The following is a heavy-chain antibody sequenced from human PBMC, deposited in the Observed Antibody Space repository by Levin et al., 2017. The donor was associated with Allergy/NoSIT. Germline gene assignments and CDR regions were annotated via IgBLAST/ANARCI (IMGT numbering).Heavy chain of an antibody. V-gene: IGHV5-51*01. D-gene: IGHD3-16*01. Sequence: GGSLRLSCKGSGYSFTNYWIAWVRQMPGKGLEWMGIIYPGDSDTKYSPSFQGQITISVDKSISTAYLQWSSLKASDTAIYYCARNYYEFLWGSSLRYWGQGTLVTVSS. CDR2: IYPGDSDT. CDR1: GYSFTNYW. CDR3: ARNYYEFLWGSSLRY. J-gene: IGHJ4*02.